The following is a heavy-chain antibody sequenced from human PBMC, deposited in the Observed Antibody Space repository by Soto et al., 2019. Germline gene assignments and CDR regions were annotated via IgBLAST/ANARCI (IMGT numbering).Heavy chain of an antibody. Sequence: ITLKESGPTLVKPTQTLTLTCTFSGFSLSASGVGVAWVRQPPGKALEWLALIYWEDDKRYSPFLKSRLTITKDSSEDQVVLTMTNMDPVDTGTYYCAHTDDVWSGYGAWKSWGQGTLVTVSS. D-gene: IGHD3-3*01. CDR3: AHTDDVWSGYGAWKS. CDR2: IYWEDDK. J-gene: IGHJ5*02. V-gene: IGHV2-5*02. CDR1: GFSLSASGVG.